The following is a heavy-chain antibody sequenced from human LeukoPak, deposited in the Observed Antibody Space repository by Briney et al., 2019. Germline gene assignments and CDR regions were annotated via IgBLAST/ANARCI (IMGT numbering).Heavy chain of an antibody. J-gene: IGHJ4*02. D-gene: IGHD2-8*01. CDR2: IDTSSDYI. CDR3: ARALIGYYFDY. Sequence: GGSLRLSCAASGFTFSNYNMNWVRQAPGKGLEWVSSIDTSSDYIHYADSVKGRFTISRDNSKNSLYLQMNSLRAEDTAVYYCARALIGYYFDYWGQGTLVTVSS. V-gene: IGHV3-21*01. CDR1: GFTFSNYN.